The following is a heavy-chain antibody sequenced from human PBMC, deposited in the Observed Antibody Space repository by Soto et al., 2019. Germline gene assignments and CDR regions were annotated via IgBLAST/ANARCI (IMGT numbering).Heavy chain of an antibody. J-gene: IGHJ5*02. CDR2: IKEDGSER. CDR3: ASARHIGP. D-gene: IGHD2-21*01. Sequence: TGGSLRLSCVASGFPFGYYWMSWVRQAPGKGLEWVANIKEDGSERNYVDSVKGRFTISRDNAENSLYLQMNSLRAEDTAVYYCASARHIGPWGQGTLVTVSS. CDR1: GFPFGYYW. V-gene: IGHV3-7*01.